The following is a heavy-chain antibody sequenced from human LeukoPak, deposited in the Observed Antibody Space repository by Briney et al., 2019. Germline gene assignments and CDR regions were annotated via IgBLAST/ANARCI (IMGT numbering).Heavy chain of an antibody. J-gene: IGHJ6*02. Sequence: GGSLRLPCAASGFAFSGYALHWVRQAPGKGLEWVAVISFDGNNEYYADSVKGRFTISRDNSKNTLYLQMNSLRAEDTAVYYSARNPHACTTTRNYYYYYGMDIWGQGTTVTVSS. CDR1: GFAFSGYA. CDR2: ISFDGNNE. CDR3: ARNPHACTTTRNYYYYYGMDI. D-gene: IGHD1-1*01. V-gene: IGHV3-30-3*01.